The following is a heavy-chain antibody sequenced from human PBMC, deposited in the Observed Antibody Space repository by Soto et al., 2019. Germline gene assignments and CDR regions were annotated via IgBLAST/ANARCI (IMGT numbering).Heavy chain of an antibody. V-gene: IGHV1-18*01. D-gene: IGHD3-3*01. CDR2: ISAYNGNT. CDR1: GYTFTSYC. CDR3: ARGGPEWFQDY. Sequence: ASVKVACKASGYTFTSYCISWARQAPGQGLEWMGWISAYNGNTNYAQKLQGRVTMTTNTSTSTAYMELRSLRSDDTAVYYCARGGPEWFQDYWGQGTLVTISS. J-gene: IGHJ4*02.